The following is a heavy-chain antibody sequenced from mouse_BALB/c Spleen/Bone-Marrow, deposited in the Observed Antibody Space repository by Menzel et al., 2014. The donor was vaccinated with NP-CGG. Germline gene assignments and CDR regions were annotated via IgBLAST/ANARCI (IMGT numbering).Heavy chain of an antibody. CDR2: ISNGGNYT. Sequence: EVKVVESGGALVKPGGSLKLSCAASGFTFSDYAMSWVRQSPAKRLEWVAEISNGGNYTYYPDTVTGRFTISRDNAKNTLYLEMSSLSSEATAMYYCSRNSNYSFDFWGQGTTLTVSS. D-gene: IGHD2-5*01. J-gene: IGHJ2*01. CDR1: GFTFSDYA. CDR3: SRNSNYSFDF. V-gene: IGHV5-9-4*01.